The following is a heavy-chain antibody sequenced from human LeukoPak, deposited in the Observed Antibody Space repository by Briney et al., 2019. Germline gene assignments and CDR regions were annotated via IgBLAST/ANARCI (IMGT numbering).Heavy chain of an antibody. CDR1: GYTFSAFY. CDR2: ITPYSGGT. Sequence: ASVKVSCKPSGYTFSAFYIHWVRQAPGQGLEWMGWITPYSGGTNYAQRFQDRVTMTWDTSIGTANMELSGLKSDDTAVYYCARDRADNFDSSGYYPDGLDIWGQGTMVTVP. CDR3: ARDRADNFDSSGYYPDGLDI. J-gene: IGHJ3*02. V-gene: IGHV1-2*02. D-gene: IGHD3-22*01.